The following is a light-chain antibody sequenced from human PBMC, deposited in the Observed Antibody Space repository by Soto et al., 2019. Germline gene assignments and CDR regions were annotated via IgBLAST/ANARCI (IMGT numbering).Light chain of an antibody. V-gene: IGKV3-11*01. CDR2: DAS. CDR1: QSVSSY. J-gene: IGKJ4*01. CDR3: QQRSNWPPSLT. Sequence: EIVLPQSPATLSLSPGESAPLSCRARQSVSSYLAWYQQKPGQAPRILIYDASNRATGIPARFSGSGSGTDFTLTISRLEPEDFAVYYCQQRSNWPPSLTFGGGTKVDIK.